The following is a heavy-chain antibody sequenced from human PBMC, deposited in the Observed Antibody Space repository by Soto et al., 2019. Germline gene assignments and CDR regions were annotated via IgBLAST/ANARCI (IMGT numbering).Heavy chain of an antibody. J-gene: IGHJ4*02. CDR2: ISGSGGST. CDR1: GFTFSSYA. CDR3: AKDHAEAVAGSPDY. Sequence: GGSLRLSCAASGFTFSSYAMSWVRQAPGKGLEWVSAISGSGGSTYYADSVKGRFTISRDNSKNTLYLQMNSLRAEDTAVYYCAKDHAEAVAGSPDYWGQGTLVTVSS. D-gene: IGHD6-19*01. V-gene: IGHV3-23*01.